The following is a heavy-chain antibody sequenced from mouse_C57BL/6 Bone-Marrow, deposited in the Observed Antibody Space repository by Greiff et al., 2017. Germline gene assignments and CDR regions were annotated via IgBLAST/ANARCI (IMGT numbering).Heavy chain of an antibody. Sequence: VQLQQSGAELVRPGASVKLSCTASGFNIKDDYMHWVKQRPEQGLEWIGWIDPENGDAEYASKFQGKATITADTSSNPAYLPLSSLTSEDTAVYYCTTGVHYWGQGTTLTVSS. J-gene: IGHJ2*01. V-gene: IGHV14-4*01. CDR1: GFNIKDDY. D-gene: IGHD6-1*01. CDR2: IDPENGDA. CDR3: TTGVHY.